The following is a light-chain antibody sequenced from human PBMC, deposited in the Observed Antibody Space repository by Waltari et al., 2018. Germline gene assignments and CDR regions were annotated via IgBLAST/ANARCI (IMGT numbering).Light chain of an antibody. J-gene: IGLJ3*02. Sequence: QSALTQPASVSGSPGQSITLPCTGTSRDVGRYRFVSWYQQHPGKAPQLMIYDVSKRPSGISNRFSGSKSGNTASLTISGLQTEDEADYFCSTYTTSSALLFGGGTRLTVL. CDR1: SRDVGRYRF. CDR3: STYTTSSALL. V-gene: IGLV2-14*03. CDR2: DVS.